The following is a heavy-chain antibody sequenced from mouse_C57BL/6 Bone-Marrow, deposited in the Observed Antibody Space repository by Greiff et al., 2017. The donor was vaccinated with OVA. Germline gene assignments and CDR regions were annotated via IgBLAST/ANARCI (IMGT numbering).Heavy chain of an antibody. CDR1: GYTFTSYW. D-gene: IGHD2-4*01. CDR3: ASENYDYDENWYFDA. J-gene: IGHJ1*03. CDR2: IYPGSGST. V-gene: IGHV1-55*01. Sequence: QVQLQQPGAELVKPGASVKMSCQASGYTFTSYWITWVKQRPGQGLEWIGDIYPGSGSTYYNEKFTSKATLPVDTSSSTAYMQLSSLTSEDSAIYYCASENYDYDENWYFDAWGTGTTVTVSS.